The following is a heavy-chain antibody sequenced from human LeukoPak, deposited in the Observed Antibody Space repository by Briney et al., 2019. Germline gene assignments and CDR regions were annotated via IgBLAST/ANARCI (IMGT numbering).Heavy chain of an antibody. V-gene: IGHV5-51*01. CDR3: ARHGVATIPYFDY. D-gene: IGHD5-12*01. J-gene: IGHJ4*02. Sequence: GESLKTSCKGSGYSFTSYWIGWVRQMPGEGLEWMGIIYPGDSDTRYSPSFQGQVTISADKSISTAYLQWSSLKASDTAMYYCARHGVATIPYFDYWGQGTLVTVSS. CDR1: GYSFTSYW. CDR2: IYPGDSDT.